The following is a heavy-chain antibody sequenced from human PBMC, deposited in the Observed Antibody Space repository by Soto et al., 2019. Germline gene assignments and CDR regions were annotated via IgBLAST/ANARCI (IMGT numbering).Heavy chain of an antibody. CDR2: IIPILGIA. CDR3: GRGTTLNTTPTTYMAA. V-gene: IGHV1-69*02. CDR1: GGTFSSYT. J-gene: IGHJ6*03. D-gene: IGHD4-4*01. Sequence: GASVKVSCKASGGTFSSYTISWVRQAPGQGLEWMGRIIPILGIANYAQKFQGRVTITADKSTSTAYMELSSLRSEDTAVYYCGRGTTLNTTPTTYMAAWAKGTAVPVS.